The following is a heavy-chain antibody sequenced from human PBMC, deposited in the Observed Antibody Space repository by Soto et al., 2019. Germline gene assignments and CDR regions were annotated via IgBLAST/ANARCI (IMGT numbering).Heavy chain of an antibody. V-gene: IGHV1-69*12. Sequence: QVQLVQSGAEVKKPGSSVKVSCKASGGTFSSYAISWVRQAPGLGLEWMGGIIPIFGTANYAQKFQGRVTITADESTSTAYMELSSLRSEDTAVYYCARSITGTVSYYYGMDVWGQGTTVTVSS. CDR3: ARSITGTVSYYYGMDV. CDR2: IIPIFGTA. D-gene: IGHD1-20*01. J-gene: IGHJ6*02. CDR1: GGTFSSYA.